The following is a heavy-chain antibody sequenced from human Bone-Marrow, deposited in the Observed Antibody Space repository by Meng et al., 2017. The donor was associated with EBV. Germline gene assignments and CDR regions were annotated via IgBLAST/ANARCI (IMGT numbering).Heavy chain of an antibody. Sequence: QVPLQGSGPGLVKPSETLSLTCTVSGGSGSSGSYYWSWIRQPPGKGLEWIGYIYYSGSTNYNPSLKSRVTISVDTSKNQFSLKLSSVTAADTAVYYCARVALAVAGYFDYWGQGTLVTVSS. V-gene: IGHV4-61*01. J-gene: IGHJ4*02. CDR2: IYYSGST. CDR1: GGSGSSGSYY. CDR3: ARVALAVAGYFDY. D-gene: IGHD6-19*01.